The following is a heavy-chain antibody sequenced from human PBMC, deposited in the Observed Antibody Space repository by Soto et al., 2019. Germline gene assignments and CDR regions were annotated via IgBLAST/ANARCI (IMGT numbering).Heavy chain of an antibody. CDR1: GFSLSTSGMC. V-gene: IGHV2-70*11. CDR2: IDWDDDK. CDR3: ARIRDDYGDYEIFDY. Sequence: SGPTLVNPTQTLTLTCTFSGFSLSTSGMCVSWIRQPPGKALEWLARIDWDDDKYYSTSLKTRLTISKDTSKNQVVLTMTNMDPVDTATYYCARIRDDYGDYEIFDYWGQGTLVTVSS. J-gene: IGHJ4*02. D-gene: IGHD4-17*01.